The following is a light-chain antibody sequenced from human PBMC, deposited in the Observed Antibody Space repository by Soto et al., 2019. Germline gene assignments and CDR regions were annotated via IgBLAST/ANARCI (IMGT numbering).Light chain of an antibody. V-gene: IGKV4-1*01. CDR2: WAS. CDR1: QSVVYNSNNKNY. CDR3: QQYYSSPLT. Sequence: DIVMTQFPDSLAVSLGERATIKFRSSQSVVYNSNNKNYLAWYQQKPGQPPKLLIYWASTRDSGVPDRFSGSGSGTDFTLTISSLQAEDVAVYYCQQYYSSPLTFGGGTKVDIK. J-gene: IGKJ4*01.